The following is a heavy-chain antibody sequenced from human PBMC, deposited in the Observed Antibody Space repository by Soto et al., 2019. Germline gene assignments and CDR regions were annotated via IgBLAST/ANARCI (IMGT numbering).Heavy chain of an antibody. D-gene: IGHD6-13*01. Sequence: SGPTLVNPTETLTRTLTVSGFSLINSIIGVRWIRHPPGKALEWLAHIFSNDEKSYSTSLKSRLTISKDNSKSQVVLTMTNMDPVDTATYYCARIKRLFYSSSCPDYWGQGTLVTVSS. CDR3: ARIKRLFYSSSCPDY. CDR1: GFSLINSIIG. V-gene: IGHV2-26*01. J-gene: IGHJ4*02. CDR2: IFSNDEK.